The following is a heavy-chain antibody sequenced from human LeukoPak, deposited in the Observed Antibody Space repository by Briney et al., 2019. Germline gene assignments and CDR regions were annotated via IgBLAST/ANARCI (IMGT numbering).Heavy chain of an antibody. D-gene: IGHD2-21*01. J-gene: IGHJ3*02. CDR3: ARAALLWFGKEEDAFDI. V-gene: IGHV1-2*04. CDR2: INPKSGGT. CDR1: GYTFTDYY. Sequence: GASVKVSCKASGYTFTDYYIHWVRQAPGQGLEWMGWINPKSGGTNYAQKFKAWVTMTRDTSITTAHMEVSRLRSDDTAVYYCARAALLWFGKEEDAFDIWGQGTMVTVSS.